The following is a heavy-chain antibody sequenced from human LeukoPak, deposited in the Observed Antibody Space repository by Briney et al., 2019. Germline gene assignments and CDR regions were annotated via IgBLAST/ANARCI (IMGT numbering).Heavy chain of an antibody. J-gene: IGHJ5*02. CDR3: AKGDYGDVSWFDP. CDR1: GFTFDDYA. V-gene: IGHV3-9*01. CDR2: ISWNSGSI. Sequence: GGSLRLSCAASGFTFDDYAMHWVRQAPGKGLEWVSGISWNSGSIGYADSVKGRFTISRDNAKNSLYLQMNSLRAEDTAVYYCAKGDYGDVSWFDPWGQGTLVTVSS. D-gene: IGHD4-17*01.